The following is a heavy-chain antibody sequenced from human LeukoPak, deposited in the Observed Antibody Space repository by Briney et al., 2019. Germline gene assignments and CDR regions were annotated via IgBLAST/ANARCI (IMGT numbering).Heavy chain of an antibody. D-gene: IGHD3-22*01. CDR3: AARRGGYYDSSGYYYPFDY. V-gene: IGHV3-21*01. J-gene: IGHJ4*02. CDR2: ISSSSSYI. Sequence: PGGSLRLSCAASGFTFSSYSMNWVRQAPGKGLEWVSSISSSSSYIYYADSVKSRFTISRDNAKNSLYLQMNSLRAEDTAVYYCAARRGGYYDSSGYYYPFDYWGQGTLVTVSS. CDR1: GFTFSSYS.